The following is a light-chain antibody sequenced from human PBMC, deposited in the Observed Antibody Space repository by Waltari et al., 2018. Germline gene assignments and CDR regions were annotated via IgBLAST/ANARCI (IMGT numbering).Light chain of an antibody. Sequence: QLVLTQSPSASASLGASVKLTGTLSSGNSSNVIAWLQQQPEKGPRCLMKVNSDGSHIKGDEIPDRFSGSSSGTERYLTSSRLQSEDEADYYCQTGGHGTWVFGGGTKLTVL. J-gene: IGLJ3*02. CDR2: VNSDGSH. V-gene: IGLV4-69*01. CDR3: QTGGHGTWV. CDR1: SGNSSNV.